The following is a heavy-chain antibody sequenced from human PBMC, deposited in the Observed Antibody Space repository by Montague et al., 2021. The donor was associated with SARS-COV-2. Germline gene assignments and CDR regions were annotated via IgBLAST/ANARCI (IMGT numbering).Heavy chain of an antibody. CDR3: ARGIPPVY. V-gene: IGHV3-11*05. D-gene: IGHD1-14*01. CDR2: IGSTTIYT. CDR1: GFTFSDFY. J-gene: IGHJ4*02. Sequence: SLRLSCAASGFTFSDFYMSWIRQAPGKGLECVSYIGSTTIYTNYADSVKGRFTISRDNAKNSLYLQMNSLRAEDTAVYYCARGIPPVYWGQGTLVTVSS.